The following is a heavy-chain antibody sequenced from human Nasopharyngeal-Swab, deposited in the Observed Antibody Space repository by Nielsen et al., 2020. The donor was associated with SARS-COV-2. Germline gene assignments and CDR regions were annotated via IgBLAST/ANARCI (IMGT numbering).Heavy chain of an antibody. CDR3: ANRLSGWYEGNAFDI. V-gene: IGHV3-9*01. CDR2: ISWNSGSI. J-gene: IGHJ3*02. CDR1: GFTFDDYA. Sequence: GGSLRLSCAASGFTFDDYAMHWVRQAPGKGLEWVSGISWNSGSIGYADSVKGRFTISRDNAKNSLYLQMNSLRAEDTALYYCANRLSGWYEGNAFDIWGQGTMVTVSS. D-gene: IGHD6-19*01.